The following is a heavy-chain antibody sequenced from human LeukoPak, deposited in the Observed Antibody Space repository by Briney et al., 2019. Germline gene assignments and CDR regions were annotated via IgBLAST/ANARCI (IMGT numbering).Heavy chain of an antibody. V-gene: IGHV4-30-2*01. D-gene: IGHD6-6*01. Sequence: SETLSLTCTVSGGSISSGGYYWSWIRQPPGKGLEWIGYIYHSGSTYYNPSLKSRVTISVDRSKNQFSLKLSSVTAADTAVYYCARDTEYSSSSDAFDIWGQGTMVTVSS. CDR2: IYHSGST. J-gene: IGHJ3*02. CDR1: GGSISSGGYY. CDR3: ARDTEYSSSSDAFDI.